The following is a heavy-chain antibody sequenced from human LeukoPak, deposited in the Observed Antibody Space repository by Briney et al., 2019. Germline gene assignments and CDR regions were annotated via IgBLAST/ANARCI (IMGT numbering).Heavy chain of an antibody. CDR2: IIPIFGTA. CDR3: ATERYFDWLFGFKYYYYYGMDV. J-gene: IGHJ6*04. V-gene: IGHV1-69*06. CDR1: GGTFSSYA. Sequence: SVKVSCKASGGTFSSYAISWVRQAPGQGLEWMGGIIPIFGTANYAQKFQGRVTITADKSTSTAYMELSSLRSEDTAVYYCATERYFDWLFGFKYYYYYGMDVWGKGTTVTVSS. D-gene: IGHD3-9*01.